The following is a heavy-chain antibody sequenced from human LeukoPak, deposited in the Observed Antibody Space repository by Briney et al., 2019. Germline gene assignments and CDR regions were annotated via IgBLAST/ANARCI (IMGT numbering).Heavy chain of an antibody. V-gene: IGHV3-21*01. J-gene: IGHJ4*02. CDR3: AREVSEGFDF. CDR2: FGTRSTSI. D-gene: IGHD3-22*01. Sequence: GSLRLSCAASGFTVSSNYMNWIRQAPGKGLEWVSSFGTRSTSIYHAGSVKGRFAISRDNAKNLLYLQMNSLRAEDTALYYCAREVSEGFDFRGQGTLVTVSS. CDR1: GFTVSSNY.